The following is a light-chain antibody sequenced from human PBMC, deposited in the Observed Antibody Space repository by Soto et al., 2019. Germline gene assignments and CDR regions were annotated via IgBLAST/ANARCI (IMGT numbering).Light chain of an antibody. V-gene: IGKV3-20*01. J-gene: IGKJ3*01. CDR2: GAS. CDR1: QSVTNNF. CDR3: QQYGTPLFT. Sequence: LVLTQSPGTLSLSPGERATLSCGASQSVTNNFLAWYQQKPGQAPRLLIYGASSRATGVPDRFSGSGSGPDFTLTISRLEPGDFSVYYCQQYGTPLFTFGPGTKVDIK.